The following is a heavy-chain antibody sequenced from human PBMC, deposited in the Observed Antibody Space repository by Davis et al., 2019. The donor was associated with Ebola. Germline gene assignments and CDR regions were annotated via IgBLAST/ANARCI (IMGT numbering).Heavy chain of an antibody. Sequence: PGGSLRLSCAASGFTFSSYWMSWVRQAPGKGLEWVANIKQDGSEKYYVDSVKGRFTISRDNAKNSLYPQMNSLRAEDTAVYYCARVGNYAGSYYYYYGMDVWGQGTTVTVSS. D-gene: IGHD4-11*01. V-gene: IGHV3-7*01. J-gene: IGHJ6*02. CDR1: GFTFSSYW. CDR2: IKQDGSEK. CDR3: ARVGNYAGSYYYYYGMDV.